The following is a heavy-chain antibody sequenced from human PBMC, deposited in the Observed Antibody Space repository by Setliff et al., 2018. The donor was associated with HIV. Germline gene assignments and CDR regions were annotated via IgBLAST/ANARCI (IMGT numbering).Heavy chain of an antibody. CDR3: ARVRSSFPQYTSGLVRPFDI. Sequence: ASVKVSCKASGYTFTSYDVNWVRQATGQGLEWMGWMNPASGNTGYAQKFQGRVTMTRNTSVSTVYMELSSLRSEDTAVCYCARVRSSFPQYTSGLVRPFDIWGQGTTVTVSS. D-gene: IGHD6-19*01. CDR2: MNPASGNT. V-gene: IGHV1-8*02. CDR1: GYTFTSYD. J-gene: IGHJ3*02.